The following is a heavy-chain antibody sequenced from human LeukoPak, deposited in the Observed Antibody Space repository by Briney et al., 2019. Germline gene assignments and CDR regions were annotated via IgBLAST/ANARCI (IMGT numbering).Heavy chain of an antibody. D-gene: IGHD6-6*01. CDR3: ARGISSSTAAFDY. Sequence: ASVTVSCKASGYTFTSYYMNWVRQAPGQGLEWMGIINPSGGRTGYAQKIQGRVTMTRDMSTSTVYMELSSLKSEDSAVYFCARGISSSTAAFDYWGQGTLVTVSS. V-gene: IGHV1-46*01. CDR1: GYTFTSYY. J-gene: IGHJ4*02. CDR2: INPSGGRT.